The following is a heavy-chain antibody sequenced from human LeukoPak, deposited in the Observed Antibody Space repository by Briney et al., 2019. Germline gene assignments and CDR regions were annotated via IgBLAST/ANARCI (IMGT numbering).Heavy chain of an antibody. CDR3: ARVEMATITGGYYYGMDV. D-gene: IGHD5-24*01. J-gene: IGHJ6*02. Sequence: GASEKVSCKASGYTFTSNGISWVRHTPGQGLVWMGWTSAYIGNTNSAHKLQSRVTTTTDTSTSTAYMELRSLRSDDTVVYYCARVEMATITGGYYYGMDVWGQGTTVTVSS. CDR1: GYTFTSNG. V-gene: IGHV1-18*01. CDR2: TSAYIGNT.